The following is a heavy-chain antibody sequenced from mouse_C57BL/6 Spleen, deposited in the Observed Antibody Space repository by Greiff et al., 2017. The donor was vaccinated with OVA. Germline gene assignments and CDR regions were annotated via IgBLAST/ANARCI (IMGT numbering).Heavy chain of an antibody. CDR3: ARSIPWYFDV. CDR2: IYPGDGDT. V-gene: IGHV1-82*01. CDR1: GYAFSSSW. J-gene: IGHJ1*03. Sequence: VQLQQSGPELVKPGASVKISCKASGYAFSSSWMNWVKQRPGKGLEWIGRIYPGDGDTNSNGKFEGKATLTADKSSSTAYMQLSSLTSEDSAVYFCARSIPWYFDVWGTGTTVTVSS.